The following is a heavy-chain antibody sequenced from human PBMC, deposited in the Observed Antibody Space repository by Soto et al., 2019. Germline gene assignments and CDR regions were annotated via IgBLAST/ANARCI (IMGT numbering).Heavy chain of an antibody. CDR1: GGTFSRYS. D-gene: IGHD2-2*01. J-gene: IGHJ6*02. V-gene: IGHV1-69*08. Sequence: QVQLVQSGAEVKKPGSSVKVSCKASGGTFSRYSITWVRQAPGHGLEWIGRIIPIFGIASYAQKFQGRVTINEDEYTSTAYMELSSLRSDDTAVYYCAREDRDRETGLVPAAIDGMDVWGQGTTVTVSS. CDR2: IIPIFGIA. CDR3: AREDRDRETGLVPAAIDGMDV.